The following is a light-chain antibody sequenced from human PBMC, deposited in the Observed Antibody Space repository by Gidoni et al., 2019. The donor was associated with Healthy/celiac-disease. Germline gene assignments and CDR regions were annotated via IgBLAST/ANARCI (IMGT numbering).Light chain of an antibody. J-gene: IGKJ4*01. Sequence: DIQMTQHPSSLSATVGDRVTITCRASQSISSYLNWYQHKPGKAPKLLIYAASSLQSGVPSRFSGSGSGTDFTLTISSLQPEDFATYYCQQSYSXPRTFGGXTKVEXK. CDR3: QQSYSXPRT. V-gene: IGKV1-39*01. CDR2: AAS. CDR1: QSISSY.